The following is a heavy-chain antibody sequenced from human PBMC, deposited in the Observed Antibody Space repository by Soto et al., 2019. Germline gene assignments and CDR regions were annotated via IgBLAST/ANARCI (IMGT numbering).Heavy chain of an antibody. V-gene: IGHV3-64D*06. Sequence: EVQLVESGGGLVQPGVSLRLTCSASGFTFSDYAMHWVRQTPGKGLEYVSVIRSGGDRIYYADSVKGRFTISRDNSKNTLFLQMNSLRPDDTAMYYCVKDHPALEYWGHGTLVTVSS. J-gene: IGHJ4*01. CDR2: IRSGGDRI. CDR1: GFTFSDYA. CDR3: VKDHPALEY.